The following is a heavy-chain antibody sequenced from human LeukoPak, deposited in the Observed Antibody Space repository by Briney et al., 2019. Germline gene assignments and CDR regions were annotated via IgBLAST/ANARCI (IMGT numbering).Heavy chain of an antibody. V-gene: IGHV3-15*07. J-gene: IGHJ4*02. Sequence: GGSLRLSCAASGFTFRNAWMHWVRQAPGKGLEWVGRINSKTNGGTTDYAAPVKGRFTISRDDSKNTLYLQMNSLKTEDTGVYYCPTGYSSSWPYYFDYWGQGTLVTVSS. D-gene: IGHD6-13*01. CDR3: PTGYSSSWPYYFDY. CDR2: INSKTNGGTT. CDR1: GFTFRNAW.